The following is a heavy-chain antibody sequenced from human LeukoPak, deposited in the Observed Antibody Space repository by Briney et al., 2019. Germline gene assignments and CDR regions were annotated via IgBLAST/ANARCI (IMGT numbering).Heavy chain of an antibody. D-gene: IGHD6-13*01. Sequence: GGSLRLSCAASGFTFSSYSMNWVRQAPGKGLEWVSYISSSSSTIYYADSVKGRFTISRDNAKNSLYLQMNSLRAEDTAVYYCARARIAAAEGPRNDYWGQGTLVTVSS. CDR1: GFTFSSYS. CDR2: ISSSSSTI. J-gene: IGHJ4*02. CDR3: ARARIAAAEGPRNDY. V-gene: IGHV3-48*04.